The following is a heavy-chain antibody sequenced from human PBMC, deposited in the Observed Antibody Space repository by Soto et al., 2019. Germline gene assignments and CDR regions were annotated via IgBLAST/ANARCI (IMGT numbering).Heavy chain of an antibody. CDR2: VSFDDGINK. D-gene: IGHD3-3*01. Sequence: GGSLRLSCAASGFTFSSYTMHWVRQAPAKGLEWVASVSFDDGINKYFADSIKGRFTVSRDNSQNTLNLQMNSLRTEDTAVYYCARDRNAFWSGSHLDLWGQGILVTVSS. J-gene: IGHJ5*02. CDR1: GFTFSSYT. CDR3: ARDRNAFWSGSHLDL. V-gene: IGHV3-30*03.